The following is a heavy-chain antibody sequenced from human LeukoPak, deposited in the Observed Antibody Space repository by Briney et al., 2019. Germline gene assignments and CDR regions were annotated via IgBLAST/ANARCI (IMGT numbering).Heavy chain of an antibody. V-gene: IGHV4-31*03. CDR2: IYNSGTT. Sequence: SETLSLTCTVSGDSLTSTTYYWTWIRRHPGQGLEWIGCIYNSGTTYYNPSLKSRVAISVYSSKNQFSLTLNSVTGADTAVYYCARGVGISGRFDYWGQGTLVTVSS. CDR1: GDSLTSTTYY. D-gene: IGHD2-15*01. J-gene: IGHJ4*02. CDR3: ARGVGISGRFDY.